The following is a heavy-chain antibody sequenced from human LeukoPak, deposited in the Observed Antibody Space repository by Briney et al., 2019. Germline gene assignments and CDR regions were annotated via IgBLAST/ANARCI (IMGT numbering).Heavy chain of an antibody. J-gene: IGHJ6*02. Sequence: PGGSLRLSCAASGFTFSSYAMSWVRQAPGKGLEWVSAISGSGGSTYYADSVKGRFTISRDNSKNTLYLQMNSLRAEGTAVYYCARSHGPDYYYGMDVWGQGTTVTVSS. D-gene: IGHD4-17*01. CDR1: GFTFSSYA. CDR2: ISGSGGST. V-gene: IGHV3-23*01. CDR3: ARSHGPDYYYGMDV.